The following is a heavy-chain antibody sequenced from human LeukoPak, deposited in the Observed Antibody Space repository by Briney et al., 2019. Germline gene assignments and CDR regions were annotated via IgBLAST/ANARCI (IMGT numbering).Heavy chain of an antibody. J-gene: IGHJ4*02. D-gene: IGHD5-12*01. Sequence: SETLSLTCTVSGGSISSYYWSWLRQPPGKGLEWIGYIFYSGSTNYNPSLKSRVTISVDTSKNQFSLKLSSVTAADTAVYYCARVGKYTDSGYDAEYFDYWGQGTLVTVSS. V-gene: IGHV4-59*01. CDR3: ARVGKYTDSGYDAEYFDY. CDR1: GGSISSYY. CDR2: IFYSGST.